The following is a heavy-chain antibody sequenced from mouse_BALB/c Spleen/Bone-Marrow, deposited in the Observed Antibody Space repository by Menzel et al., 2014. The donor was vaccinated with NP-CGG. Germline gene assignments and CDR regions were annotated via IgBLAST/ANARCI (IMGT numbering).Heavy chain of an antibody. CDR2: INPSTGYT. J-gene: IGHJ2*01. CDR1: GYTFTSYW. V-gene: IGHV1-7*01. Sequence: VMLVESGAELAKPGASVKMSCKASGYTFTSYWMHWVKQRPGQGLEWIGYINPSTGYTEYNQKFKDKATLTADKSSSTAYMQLSSLTSEDSAVYYYARRAVRYFDYWGQGTTLTVSS. CDR3: ARRAVRYFDY. D-gene: IGHD2-13*01.